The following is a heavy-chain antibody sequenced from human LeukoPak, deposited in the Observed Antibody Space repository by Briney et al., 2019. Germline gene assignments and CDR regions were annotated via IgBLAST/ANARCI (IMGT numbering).Heavy chain of an antibody. CDR2: FSGSGGNT. J-gene: IGHJ3*02. V-gene: IGHV3-23*01. CDR1: EFTFSSYA. CDR3: AKDYSDASGYSDAFDI. Sequence: GGSLRLSCAASEFTFSSYAMSWVRQAPGKGLEWVSSFSGSGGNTYHADSVKGRFTISRDNSKNTLYLQMNSLRVEDTAVYYCAKDYSDASGYSDAFDIWGQGTMVTVSS. D-gene: IGHD3-22*01.